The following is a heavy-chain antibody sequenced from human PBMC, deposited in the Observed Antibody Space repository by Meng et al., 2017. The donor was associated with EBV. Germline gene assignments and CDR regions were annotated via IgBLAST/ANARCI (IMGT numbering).Heavy chain of an antibody. CDR3: ARDRWEPKGKGWFDP. D-gene: IGHD1-26*01. Sequence: QVELCQSGVEVKKPGFSVKVSCKASGGTFSSYAISWVRQAPGQGLEWMGGIIPIFGTANYAQKFQGRVTITADKSTSTAYMELSSLRSEDTAVYYCARDRWEPKGKGWFDPWGQGTLVTVSS. CDR1: GGTFSSYA. V-gene: IGHV1-69*06. J-gene: IGHJ5*02. CDR2: IIPIFGTA.